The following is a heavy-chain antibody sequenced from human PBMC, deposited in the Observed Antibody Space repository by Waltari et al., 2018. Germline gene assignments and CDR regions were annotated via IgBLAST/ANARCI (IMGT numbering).Heavy chain of an antibody. J-gene: IGHJ5*02. CDR2: IYTSGIT. Sequence: QVQLQESGPGLVKPSQTLSLTCTVSGGSISSGSYYWSWIRQPAGKGLKWIGPIYTSGITNYNPSLKSRVTISVDTSKNQFSLKLSSVTAADTAVYYWARDWGYSNLLINWFDPWGQGTLVTVSS. CDR3: ARDWGYSNLLINWFDP. V-gene: IGHV4-61*02. CDR1: GGSISSGSYY. D-gene: IGHD4-4*01.